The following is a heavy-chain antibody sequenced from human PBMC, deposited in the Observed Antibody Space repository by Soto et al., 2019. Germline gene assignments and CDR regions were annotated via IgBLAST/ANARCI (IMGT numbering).Heavy chain of an antibody. CDR1: GYTFTSYG. CDR2: ISAYNGNT. CDR3: ARRENDYDSSGYYPDDY. V-gene: IGHV1-18*04. D-gene: IGHD3-22*01. Sequence: ASVKVSCKASGYTFTSYGISWVRQAPGQGPEWMGWISAYNGNTNYAQKLQGRVTMTTDTSTSTAYMELRSLRSDDTAVYYCARRENDYDSSGYYPDDYWGQGTLVTVSS. J-gene: IGHJ4*02.